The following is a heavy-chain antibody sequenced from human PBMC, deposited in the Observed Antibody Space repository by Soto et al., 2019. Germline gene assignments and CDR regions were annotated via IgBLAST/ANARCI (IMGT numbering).Heavy chain of an antibody. J-gene: IGHJ6*04. Sequence: ASETLSLTCGVYRGSFSGFYWSWVRQTPGGGLEWIGEINHSGTTNYNPSFQNRVTISVDKSTNNFSLKMTSVTAADAAVYYCARGRGYVYGSNFYGLDVWGKGTTVTVSS. CDR1: RGSFSGFY. CDR3: ARGRGYVYGSNFYGLDV. V-gene: IGHV4-34*01. CDR2: INHSGTT. D-gene: IGHD6-25*01.